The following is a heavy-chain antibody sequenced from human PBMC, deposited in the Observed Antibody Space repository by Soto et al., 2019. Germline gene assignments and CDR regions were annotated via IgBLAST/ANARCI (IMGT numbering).Heavy chain of an antibody. J-gene: IGHJ1*01. V-gene: IGHV1-69*06. D-gene: IGHD5-18*01. CDR2: VISASGSV. CDR3: ARVGSRDAYNYVLDQ. Sequence: QVQVVQSGAEVKKPGSSVKISCKASGRIFSSFPTSWVRQVPGQGLEWMGRVISASGSVTYAPRFQGRVTITAVNSASIGYMELTSLTSEDTAIYYCARVGSRDAYNYVLDQWGPGTMVTVSS. CDR1: GRIFSSFP.